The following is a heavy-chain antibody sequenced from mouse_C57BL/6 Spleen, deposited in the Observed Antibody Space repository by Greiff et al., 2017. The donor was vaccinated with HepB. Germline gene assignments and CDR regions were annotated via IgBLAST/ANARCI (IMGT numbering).Heavy chain of an antibody. D-gene: IGHD4-1*01. Sequence: QVQLKESGAELMKPGASVKLSCKASGYTFTSYWMHWVKQRPGQGLEWIGMIHPNSGSTNYNEKFKSKATLTVDKSSSTAYMQLSSLTSEDSAVYYCARSMGRFAYWGQGTLVTVSA. CDR3: ARSMGRFAY. CDR2: IHPNSGST. J-gene: IGHJ3*01. CDR1: GYTFTSYW. V-gene: IGHV1-64*01.